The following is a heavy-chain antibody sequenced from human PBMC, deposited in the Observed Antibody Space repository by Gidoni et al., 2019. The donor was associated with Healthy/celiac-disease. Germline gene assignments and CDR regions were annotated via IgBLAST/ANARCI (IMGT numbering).Heavy chain of an antibody. V-gene: IGHV4-34*01. CDR3: ARGVVRGVIHY. J-gene: IGHJ4*02. D-gene: IGHD3-10*01. CDR1: GGSFRGYY. Sequence: QVQLQQWGAGLLKPSETLSLTCAVYGGSFRGYYWSWIRQPPGKGLEWIGEINHSGSTNYNPSLKSRVTISVDTSKNQFSLKLSSVTAADTAVYYCARGVVRGVIHYWGQGTLVTVSS. CDR2: INHSGST.